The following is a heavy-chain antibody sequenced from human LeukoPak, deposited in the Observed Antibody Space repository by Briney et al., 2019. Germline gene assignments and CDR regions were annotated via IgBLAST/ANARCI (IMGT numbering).Heavy chain of an antibody. CDR1: GGSISSSSYY. D-gene: IGHD3-9*01. CDR2: IYYSGST. CDR3: ARASPPGYFDWFSDYYYYGMDV. V-gene: IGHV4-39*07. J-gene: IGHJ6*02. Sequence: SETLSLTCTVSGGSISSSSYYWAWIRQPPGKGLEWIGSIYYSGSTNYNPSLKSRVTISVDTSKNQFSLKLSSVTAAGTAVYYCARASPPGYFDWFSDYYYYGMDVWGQGTTVTVSS.